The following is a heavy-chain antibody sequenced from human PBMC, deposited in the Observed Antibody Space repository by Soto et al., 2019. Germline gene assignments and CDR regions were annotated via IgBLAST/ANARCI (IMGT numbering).Heavy chain of an antibody. J-gene: IGHJ6*01. V-gene: IGHV4-61*01. Sequence: QVQLQESGPGLVKPSETLSLTCTVSGDSVTSGSHYWSWIRQPPGKGLEYIGYILYSENTSYHPSLKSRVTISVDTSKNQFSLKLSSVTAADTALYYCARVPVELATTGYYYFYGVDVWGQGTTVIVSS. D-gene: IGHD5-12*01. CDR1: GDSVTSGSHY. CDR3: ARVPVELATTGYYYFYGVDV. CDR2: ILYSENT.